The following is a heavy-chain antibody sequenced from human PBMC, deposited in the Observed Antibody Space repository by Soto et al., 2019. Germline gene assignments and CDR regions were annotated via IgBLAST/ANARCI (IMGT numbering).Heavy chain of an antibody. Sequence: AETRSLTCTGSGGSISRGDYYWSWIRQPPGKWLEWIGEINHSGSTNYNPSLKSRVTISVDTSKNQFSLKLSSVTAADTAVYYCARGLHILTGYYRSYNYYAIDAWGQGTTVT. D-gene: IGHD3-9*01. CDR3: ARGLHILTGYYRSYNYYAIDA. V-gene: IGHV4-34*01. J-gene: IGHJ6*02. CDR1: GGSISRGDYY. CDR2: INHSGST.